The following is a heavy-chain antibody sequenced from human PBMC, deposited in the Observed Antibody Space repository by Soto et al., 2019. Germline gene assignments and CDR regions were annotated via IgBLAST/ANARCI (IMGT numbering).Heavy chain of an antibody. J-gene: IGHJ5*02. Sequence: QLQLQESGPGLVKPSETLSLTCTVSGGSISSSSYYWGWIRQPPGKGLEWIGSIYYSGSTYYNPALKSPVTLSVGTSHTHFSLKLSSVTAADTAGYYCASPEIAFCNWFDPWGQGTLVTVSS. V-gene: IGHV4-39*02. CDR2: IYYSGST. D-gene: IGHD3-22*01. CDR1: GGSISSSSYY. CDR3: ASPEIAFCNWFDP.